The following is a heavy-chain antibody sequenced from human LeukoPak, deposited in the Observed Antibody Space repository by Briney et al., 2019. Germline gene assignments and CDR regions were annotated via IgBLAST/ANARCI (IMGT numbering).Heavy chain of an antibody. CDR1: GGSISSGDYY. D-gene: IGHD2-21*01. CDR3: ASMTLLYYFDY. CDR2: IYYSGST. Sequence: NASETLSLTCTVSGGSISSGDYYWSWIRQPPGKGPEWIGYIYYSGSTYYNPSLKSRVTISVDTSKNQFSLKLSSVTAADTAVYYCASMTLLYYFDYWGQGTLVTVSS. J-gene: IGHJ4*02. V-gene: IGHV4-30-4*01.